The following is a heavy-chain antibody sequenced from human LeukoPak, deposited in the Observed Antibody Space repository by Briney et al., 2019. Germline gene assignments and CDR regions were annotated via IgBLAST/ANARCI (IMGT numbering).Heavy chain of an antibody. CDR3: STDAGLRAL. Sequence: GGSLRLSCAASGFTFSNAWMTWVRQAPGKGLEWVGRIKSMTHGGTTDYAAPVKGRFTISRDDSKSTLFLQMDSLKTEDTAVYYCSTDAGLRALGGQGTLVTVSS. CDR2: IKSMTHGGTT. V-gene: IGHV3-15*01. J-gene: IGHJ4*02. CDR1: GFTFSNAW. D-gene: IGHD1-14*01.